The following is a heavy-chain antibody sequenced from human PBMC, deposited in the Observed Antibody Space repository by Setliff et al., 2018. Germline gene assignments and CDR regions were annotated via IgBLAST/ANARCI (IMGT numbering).Heavy chain of an antibody. CDR2: ISYSGIT. D-gene: IGHD1-1*01. V-gene: IGHV4-59*02. CDR3: VREGYSEYFQE. Sequence: SETLSLTCNVSGASVSSHYWDWIRQPPGKGLEWIGFISYSGITTYNVSLKSRVSISVDTSKNQLSLTLSSVTAADTAVYYCVREGYSEYFQEWGRGTLVTVSS. CDR1: GASVSSHY. J-gene: IGHJ1*01.